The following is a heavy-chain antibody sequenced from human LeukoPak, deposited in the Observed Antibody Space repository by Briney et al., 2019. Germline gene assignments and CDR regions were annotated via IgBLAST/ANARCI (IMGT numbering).Heavy chain of an antibody. D-gene: IGHD3-3*01. CDR1: GFPFSSHG. J-gene: IGHJ4*02. Sequence: GGSLRLSCAASGFPFSSHGMSWVRQAPGKGLEWVSGIIGGGGSTYYADSVKGRFTISGDNSRNTLFLQMNSLRAEDTAVYYCAKDYRPHDFWSGLVDYWGQGTLVTVSS. CDR3: AKDYRPHDFWSGLVDY. V-gene: IGHV3-23*01. CDR2: IIGGGGST.